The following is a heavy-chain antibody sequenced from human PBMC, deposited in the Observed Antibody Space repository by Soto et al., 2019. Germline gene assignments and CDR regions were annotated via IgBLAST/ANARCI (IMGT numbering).Heavy chain of an antibody. D-gene: IGHD6-6*01. V-gene: IGHV6-1*01. CDR3: ARVKGSSYDFDY. Sequence: SQTLSLTCAISGDSVSSNSTAWNWIRQSPSRGLEWLGRTYFRSKWYTDYEVSVKSRITINPDTSKNQFSLQLKSVTPEDTAVYYCARVKGSSYDFDYWGQGTLVTVS. CDR1: GDSVSSNSTA. CDR2: TYFRSKWYT. J-gene: IGHJ4*02.